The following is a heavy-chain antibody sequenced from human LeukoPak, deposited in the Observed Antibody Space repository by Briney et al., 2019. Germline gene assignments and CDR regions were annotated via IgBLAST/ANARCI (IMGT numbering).Heavy chain of an antibody. CDR1: GFTVSSNY. Sequence: GGSLRLSCAVSGFTVSSNYMSWVRQATGKGLEWVSAIGTAGDTYYPGSVKGRFTISRENAKNSLYLQMNSLRAGDTAVYYCARAVAAAGSYYFDYWGQGTLVTVSS. D-gene: IGHD6-13*01. V-gene: IGHV3-13*01. CDR2: IGTAGDT. CDR3: ARAVAAAGSYYFDY. J-gene: IGHJ4*02.